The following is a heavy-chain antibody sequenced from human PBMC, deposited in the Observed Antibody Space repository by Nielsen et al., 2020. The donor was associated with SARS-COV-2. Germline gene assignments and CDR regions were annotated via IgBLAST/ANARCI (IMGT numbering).Heavy chain of an antibody. D-gene: IGHD5-24*01. J-gene: IGHJ4*02. CDR2: ISGSGGST. Sequence: GESLKISCAASGFTFSSYAMSWVRQAPGKGLEWVSAISGSGGSTYYADSVKGRFTISRDNSKNTLYLQMNSLRAEDTVVYYCAKELPEEMATIRAFGYWGQGTLVTVSS. CDR3: AKELPEEMATIRAFGY. V-gene: IGHV3-23*01. CDR1: GFTFSSYA.